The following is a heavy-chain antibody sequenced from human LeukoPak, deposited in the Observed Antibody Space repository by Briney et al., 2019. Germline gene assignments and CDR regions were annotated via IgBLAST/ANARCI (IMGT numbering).Heavy chain of an antibody. V-gene: IGHV3-7*04. J-gene: IGHJ4*02. Sequence: GGSLRLSCTASGFTFGDYAMSWSRQAPGKGLEWVANIKEDGSEKYYVDSVKGRFTISRDNAKNSLYLQMDSLRAEDTAVYYCARDSQHLNFDHWGQGTLVTVSS. D-gene: IGHD3-3*02. CDR2: IKEDGSEK. CDR3: ARDSQHLNFDH. CDR1: GFTFGDYA.